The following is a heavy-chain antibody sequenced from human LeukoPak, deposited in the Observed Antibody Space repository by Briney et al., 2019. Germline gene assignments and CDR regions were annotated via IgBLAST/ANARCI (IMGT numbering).Heavy chain of an antibody. V-gene: IGHV4-4*07. Sequence: SETLSLTCTVSGGSISSYYWSWIRQPAGKGLEWIGRIYTSGSTNYNPSLKSRVTMSVDTSKNQFSLKLSSVTAADTAVYYCARGAVRGVATITMATYYYYYMDVWGKGTTVTVSS. CDR3: ARGAVRGVATITMATYYYYYMDV. CDR1: GGSISSYY. D-gene: IGHD5-12*01. CDR2: IYTSGST. J-gene: IGHJ6*03.